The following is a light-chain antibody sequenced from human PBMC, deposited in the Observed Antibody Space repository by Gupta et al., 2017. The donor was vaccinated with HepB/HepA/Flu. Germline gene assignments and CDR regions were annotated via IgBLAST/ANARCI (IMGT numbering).Light chain of an antibody. V-gene: IGLV3-25*03. CDR3: QSADSSGTYSVV. J-gene: IGLJ2*01. CDR1: ALPEQY. CDR2: KDS. Sequence: PSVSVSPGQTARITCSGDALPEQYAYWYQQKPGQAPVLVIYKDSERPSGIPERFSGPSSGTTVTLTIGGVQAEDEADYYCQSADSSGTYSVVFGGGTKLTVL.